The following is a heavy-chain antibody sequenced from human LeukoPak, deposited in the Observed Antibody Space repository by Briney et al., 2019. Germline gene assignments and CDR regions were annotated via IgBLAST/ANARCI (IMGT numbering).Heavy chain of an antibody. CDR2: ISAYNGNT. Sequence: ASVKVSCKASGYTFTSYGISWVRQAPGQGLEWMGWISAYNGNTNYAQKLQGRVTMTTDTSTSTAYMELRSLRSDDTAVYYCARAGDDFWSGYGPYYMDVWGKGTTVTVSS. CDR1: GYTFTSYG. J-gene: IGHJ6*03. D-gene: IGHD3-3*01. CDR3: ARAGDDFWSGYGPYYMDV. V-gene: IGHV1-18*01.